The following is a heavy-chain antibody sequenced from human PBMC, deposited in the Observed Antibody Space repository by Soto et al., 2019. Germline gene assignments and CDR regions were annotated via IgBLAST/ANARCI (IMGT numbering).Heavy chain of an antibody. CDR1: RYPFTLYC. CDR3: ASSRFPSTPCSGLDN. Sequence: PGESLNFSRTVSRYPFTLYCMGCVRLLPRKGLEWMGIIYPGDSDTRYSPSFQVQVTISADKSISTAYLQWSSLKASDTAMYYWASSRFPSTPCSGLDNWGQGTLVTVSS. V-gene: IGHV5-51*01. CDR2: IYPGDSDT. D-gene: IGHD2-15*01. J-gene: IGHJ4*02.